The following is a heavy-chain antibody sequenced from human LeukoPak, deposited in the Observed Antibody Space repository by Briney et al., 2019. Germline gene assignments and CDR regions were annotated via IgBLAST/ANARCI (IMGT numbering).Heavy chain of an antibody. V-gene: IGHV3-30*18. D-gene: IGHD3-10*01. Sequence: GGSLRLSCAASGFTFSSYGIHWVRQAPGKGLEWVAVISYDGSNKYYADSVKGRFTISRDNSKNTLYLQMNSLRAEDTAVYYCAKDLYGSGSPIDYWGQGTMVTVSS. CDR3: AKDLYGSGSPIDY. J-gene: IGHJ4*02. CDR1: GFTFSSYG. CDR2: ISYDGSNK.